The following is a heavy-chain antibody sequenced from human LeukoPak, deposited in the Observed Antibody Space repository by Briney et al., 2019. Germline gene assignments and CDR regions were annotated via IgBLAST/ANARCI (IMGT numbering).Heavy chain of an antibody. D-gene: IGHD2-2*02. CDR2: IKYSGST. CDR3: ARRSYQLPYGYYYYHMDV. Sequence: PSETLSLTCAVYGGSLSGYYWSWIRQPPGKGLEWIGEIKYSGSTNYNPSLKSRVTISVDTSKNQFSLKLGSVTAADTAVYYCARRSYQLPYGYYYYHMDVWGKGTTVIVSS. CDR1: GGSLSGYY. V-gene: IGHV4-34*01. J-gene: IGHJ6*03.